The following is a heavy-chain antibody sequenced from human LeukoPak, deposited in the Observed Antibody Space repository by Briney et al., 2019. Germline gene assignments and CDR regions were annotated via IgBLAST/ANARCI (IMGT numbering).Heavy chain of an antibody. V-gene: IGHV6-1*01. CDR3: ARDLRGVKKAAFDI. CDR2: TYYRSKWYN. CDR1: GDSVSSNSAA. J-gene: IGHJ3*02. D-gene: IGHD3-10*01. Sequence: ASQTLSLTCAISGDSVSSNSAAWHWIRQSPSRGLEWLGRTYYRSKWYNDYAVSVKSRITINPDTSKNQFSLQLNSVTPEDTAVYYCARDLRGVKKAAFDIWGQGTMVTVSS.